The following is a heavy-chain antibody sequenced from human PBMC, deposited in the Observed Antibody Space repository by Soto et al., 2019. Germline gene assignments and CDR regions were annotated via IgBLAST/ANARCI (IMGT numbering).Heavy chain of an antibody. J-gene: IGHJ4*02. CDR1: GYSFANYW. CDR3: ARPGAPWDIVVFDI. D-gene: IGHD2-15*01. V-gene: IGHV5-51*01. Sequence: WESLEISCKASGYSFANYWIGWVCQKPGKGLEGMGVIYPGDSETTYSPSFEGQVIISVDRSRGTAFLAWSSLKASDTAMYYCARPGAPWDIVVFDIWGKGNQVTVSS. CDR2: IYPGDSET.